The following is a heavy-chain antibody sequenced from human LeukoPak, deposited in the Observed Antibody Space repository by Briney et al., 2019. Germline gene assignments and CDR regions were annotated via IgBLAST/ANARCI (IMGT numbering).Heavy chain of an antibody. V-gene: IGHV3-23*01. Sequence: PGGSLRLSCAASGFTFSNAWMTWVRQAPGKGLEWVSAISGSGGSTYYADSVKGRFTISRDNSKNTLYLQMNSLRAEDTAVYYCAKVLLGINLLWDYWGQGTLVTVSS. J-gene: IGHJ4*02. CDR3: AKVLLGINLLWDY. D-gene: IGHD1-26*01. CDR2: ISGSGGST. CDR1: GFTFSNAW.